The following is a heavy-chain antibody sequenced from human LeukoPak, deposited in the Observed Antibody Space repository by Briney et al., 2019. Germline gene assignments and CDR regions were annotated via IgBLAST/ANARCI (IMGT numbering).Heavy chain of an antibody. J-gene: IGHJ4*02. CDR2: INHSGST. D-gene: IGHD3-22*01. Sequence: PSETLSLTCAVYGGSFSGYYWSWIRQPPGKGLEWIGEINHSGSTNYNPSLKSRVTISVDTSKNQFSLKLSSVAAADTAVYYCARVPYYYDSSGYHIFDYWGQGTLVTVSS. CDR3: ARVPYYYDSSGYHIFDY. CDR1: GGSFSGYY. V-gene: IGHV4-34*01.